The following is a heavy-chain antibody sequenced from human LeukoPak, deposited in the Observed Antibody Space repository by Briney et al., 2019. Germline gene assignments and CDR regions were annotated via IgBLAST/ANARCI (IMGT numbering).Heavy chain of an antibody. V-gene: IGHV3-33*01. Sequence: GGSLRLSCAASGFTFRSYGMHWVRQAPGKGLEWVAVIWYDGTKKYYADSVKGRFTISRDNAKNSLYLQMNSLRAEDTAVYYCARDRVPDRYCSSTSCYIRGWFDPWGQGTLVTVSS. CDR1: GFTFRSYG. CDR2: IWYDGTKK. D-gene: IGHD2-2*02. CDR3: ARDRVPDRYCSSTSCYIRGWFDP. J-gene: IGHJ5*02.